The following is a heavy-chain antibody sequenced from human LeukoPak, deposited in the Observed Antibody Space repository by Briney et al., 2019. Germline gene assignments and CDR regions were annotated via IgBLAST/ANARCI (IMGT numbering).Heavy chain of an antibody. D-gene: IGHD5-24*01. CDR3: AKAEMATTTGAFDY. V-gene: IGHV3-23*01. J-gene: IGHJ4*02. Sequence: GGSLRLSCAASGFTFSSYGMSWVRQAPGKGLEWVSAISGSGGSTYYADSVKGRFTLSRDNSKNTLYLQMNSLRAEDTAVYYCAKAEMATTTGAFDYWGQGTLVTVSS. CDR1: GFTFSSYG. CDR2: ISGSGGST.